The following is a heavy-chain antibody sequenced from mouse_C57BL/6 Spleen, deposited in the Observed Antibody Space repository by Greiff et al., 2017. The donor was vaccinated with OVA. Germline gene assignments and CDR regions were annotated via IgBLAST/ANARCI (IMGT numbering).Heavy chain of an antibody. CDR2: IYPGDGDT. Sequence: VKLVESGAELVKPGASVKISCKASGYAFSSYWMNWVKQRPGKGLEWIGQIYPGDGDTNYNGKFKGKATLTAEKSSSTAYRQLSSLTSEDSAVYFGARDSLLRSARDYRGQGTSVTVSS. V-gene: IGHV1-80*01. J-gene: IGHJ4*01. CDR3: ARDSLLRSARDY. D-gene: IGHD1-2*01. CDR1: GYAFSSYW.